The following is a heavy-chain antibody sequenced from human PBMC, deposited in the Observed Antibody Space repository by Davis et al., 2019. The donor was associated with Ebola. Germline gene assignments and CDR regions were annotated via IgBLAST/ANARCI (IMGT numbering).Heavy chain of an antibody. CDR2: IIPLFGTT. CDR3: ALRVAGDY. V-gene: IGHV1-69*13. CDR1: GGTFSDYA. J-gene: IGHJ4*02. Sequence: SSVQVSCTASGGTFSDYAISWVRQAPGQGLEWMGGIIPLFGTTTYAQKFKGRVTITADESTTTSYMELSSLRSDDTALYYCALRVAGDYWGQGTLVTVSS. D-gene: IGHD6-19*01.